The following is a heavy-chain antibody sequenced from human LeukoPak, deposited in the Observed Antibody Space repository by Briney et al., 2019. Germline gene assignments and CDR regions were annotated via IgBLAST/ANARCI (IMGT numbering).Heavy chain of an antibody. CDR3: ARADYYGSGSSFDY. J-gene: IGHJ4*02. Sequence: PGGALRLSCAASGFTFSSYAMHWVRHAPAKGLEWVAVISYDGSNKYYADSVKGRISISRGNSKNTLYLQMNSLRAEDTAVYYCARADYYGSGSSFDYWGQGTLVTVSS. D-gene: IGHD3-10*01. CDR1: GFTFSSYA. CDR2: ISYDGSNK. V-gene: IGHV3-30-3*01.